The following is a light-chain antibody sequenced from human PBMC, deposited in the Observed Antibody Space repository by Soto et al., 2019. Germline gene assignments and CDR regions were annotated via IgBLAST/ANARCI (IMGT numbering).Light chain of an antibody. CDR3: QQYNNWQT. CDR2: GAS. J-gene: IGKJ2*01. V-gene: IGKV3-15*01. Sequence: EIVMTQSAATLSVSPGERATLSCRASQSVSSNLAWYQQKPGQAPRLLIYGASTRATGIPARFSGSGSGTEFTLTISSLQYEDFAVYYCQQYNNWQTFGQGTKLEIK. CDR1: QSVSSN.